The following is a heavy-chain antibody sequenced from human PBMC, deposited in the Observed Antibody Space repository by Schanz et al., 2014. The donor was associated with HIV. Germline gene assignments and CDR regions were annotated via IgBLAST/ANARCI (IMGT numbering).Heavy chain of an antibody. CDR3: ARAAFSSEYYYGMDV. J-gene: IGHJ6*02. Sequence: QLQLVQSGAGVKKPGASVKVSCKASAYTFTSYDINWVRQATGQGLEWMGWMNPNSGNTGYAQKFQGRVTMTRNTSISTAYMELSSLRSADTAVYFCARAAFSSEYYYGMDVWGQGTTVTVSS. V-gene: IGHV1-8*01. CDR1: AYTFTSYD. D-gene: IGHD3-3*02. CDR2: MNPNSGNT.